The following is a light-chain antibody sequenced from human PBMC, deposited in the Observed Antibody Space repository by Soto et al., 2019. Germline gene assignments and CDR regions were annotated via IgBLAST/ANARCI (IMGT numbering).Light chain of an antibody. CDR1: NSNIGSNR. Sequence: QSVLTQPPSVSGTPGQRVTISCSGSNSNIGSNRVKWFRQFPGMAPRSLIYANDQRPSGVPDRFSGSKSGTSASLAISALQSEDEADYYCATWDGSLNGVVFGGGTQLTVL. CDR3: ATWDGSLNGVV. CDR2: AND. J-gene: IGLJ7*01. V-gene: IGLV1-44*01.